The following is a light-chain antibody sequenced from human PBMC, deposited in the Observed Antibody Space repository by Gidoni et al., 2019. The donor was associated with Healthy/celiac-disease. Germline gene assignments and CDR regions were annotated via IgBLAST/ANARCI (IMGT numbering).Light chain of an antibody. CDR2: GAS. V-gene: IGKV3-15*01. Sequence: EIVMTQSPATLSVSPGERATLSCRASQSVSSNLAWYQQKPGQAPRLLIYGASTRATGIPARFSGSGSETEFTLTISSLQSEDFAVYYCQQYNNWPGTFGQGTKGENK. CDR3: QQYNNWPGT. J-gene: IGKJ1*01. CDR1: QSVSSN.